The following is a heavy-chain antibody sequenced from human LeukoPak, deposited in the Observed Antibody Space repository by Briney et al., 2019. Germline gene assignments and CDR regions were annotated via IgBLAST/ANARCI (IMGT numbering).Heavy chain of an antibody. Sequence: SETLSLTCTVSGYSINSGYYWGWIRQPPGKGLEWIGNIYHSGSTYCNTSLKSRVTISVDTSKNQFSLKLSSVTAADTAVYYCARATYSSGWLIDYWGQGTLVTVSS. CDR2: IYHSGST. V-gene: IGHV4-38-2*02. J-gene: IGHJ4*02. D-gene: IGHD6-19*01. CDR1: GYSINSGYY. CDR3: ARATYSSGWLIDY.